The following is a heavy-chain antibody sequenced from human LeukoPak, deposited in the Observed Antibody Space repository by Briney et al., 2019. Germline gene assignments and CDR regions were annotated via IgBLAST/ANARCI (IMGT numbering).Heavy chain of an antibody. D-gene: IGHD6-13*01. CDR3: ARLGAAAGPRELDY. V-gene: IGHV1-2*04. Sequence: ASVKVSCKASGYTFTGYYMHWVRQAPGQGLEWMGWINPNSGGTNYAQKFQGWVTMTTDTSTSTAYMELRSLRSDDTAVYYCARLGAAAGPRELDYWGQGTLVTVSS. CDR2: INPNSGGT. CDR1: GYTFTGYY. J-gene: IGHJ4*02.